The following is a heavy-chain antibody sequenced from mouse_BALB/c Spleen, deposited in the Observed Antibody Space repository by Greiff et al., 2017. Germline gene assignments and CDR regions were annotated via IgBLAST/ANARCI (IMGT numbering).Heavy chain of an antibody. CDR1: GFNIKDSY. CDR2: IDPANGNT. V-gene: IGHV14-3*02. CDR3: DSLYYYCSSSLAY. Sequence: EVQLQQSGAELVKPGASVKLSCTASGFNIKDSYMHWVKQRPEQGLEWIGRIDPANGNTKYDPKFQGKATITADTSSNTAYLQLSSLTSEDTAVYYCDSLYYYCSSSLAYWGQGTLVTVSA. J-gene: IGHJ3*01. D-gene: IGHD1-1*01.